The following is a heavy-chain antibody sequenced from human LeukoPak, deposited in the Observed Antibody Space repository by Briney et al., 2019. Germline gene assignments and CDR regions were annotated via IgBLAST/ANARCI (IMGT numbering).Heavy chain of an antibody. CDR3: ARDYGDAFDI. CDR1: GFTFSGCW. V-gene: IGHV3-74*01. CDR2: INSDGSST. D-gene: IGHD3-16*01. J-gene: IGHJ3*02. Sequence: GGSLRLSCAASGFTFSGCWMHWVRQPQGKGLVWVSRINSDGSSTNYADSVKGRFTISRDNAKNTLYLQVNSLRAEDTAVYYCARDYGDAFDIWGQGTMVTVSS.